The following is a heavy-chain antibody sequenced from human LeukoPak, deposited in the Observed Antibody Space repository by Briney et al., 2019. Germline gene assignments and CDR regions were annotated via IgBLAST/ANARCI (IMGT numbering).Heavy chain of an antibody. V-gene: IGHV3-20*01. CDR1: GFTFDDYG. J-gene: IGHJ4*02. D-gene: IGHD6-13*01. CDR3: ARSTSSIAAAGTDY. Sequence: PGGSLRPSCAASGFTFDDYGMSWVRQAPGKGLEWVSDINWSGGSTGYADSVKGRFTISRDNAKNSLYLQMNSLRAEDTALYHCARSTSSIAAAGTDYWGQGTLVTVSS. CDR2: INWSGGST.